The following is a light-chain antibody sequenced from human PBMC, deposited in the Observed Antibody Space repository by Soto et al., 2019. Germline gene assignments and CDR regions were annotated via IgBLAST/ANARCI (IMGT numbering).Light chain of an antibody. V-gene: IGLV2-8*01. CDR3: TSYGGRDNLM. Sequence: QSVLTQPPSASGSPGQSVTISCTGTSSDIGAYNYVSWFQQHPGEAPKLIISEVNKRPSGVPDRFSGSKSGNTDSLTVSGLQAEDEADYYCTSYGGRDNLMFGGGTKVTVL. CDR1: SSDIGAYNY. CDR2: EVN. J-gene: IGLJ3*02.